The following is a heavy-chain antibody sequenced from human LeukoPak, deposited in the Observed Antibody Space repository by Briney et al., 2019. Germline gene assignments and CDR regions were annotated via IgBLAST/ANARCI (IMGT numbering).Heavy chain of an antibody. J-gene: IGHJ4*02. CDR3: ARSYDILTGYYHDY. CDR2: ISYDGSNK. D-gene: IGHD3-9*01. Sequence: GGSLRLSCAASGFTFSSYAMHWVRQAPGKGLEWVAVISYDGSNKYYADSVKGRFTISRENSKNTLYLQMNSLRAEDTAVYYCARSYDILTGYYHDYWGQGTLVTVSS. V-gene: IGHV3-30-3*01. CDR1: GFTFSSYA.